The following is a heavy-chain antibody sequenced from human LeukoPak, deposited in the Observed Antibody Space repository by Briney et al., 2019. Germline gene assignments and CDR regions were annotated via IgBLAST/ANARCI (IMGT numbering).Heavy chain of an antibody. CDR2: IGASGADT. CDR1: GFTFTNYA. Sequence: PGGSLRLSCAASGFTFTNYAMTWVRQAPGKGLEWVSGIGASGADTYYSDSVKGRFTVSRDNSQNTLLLHMSSLRAEATAVYFCARRPRDTSGYYLGAFPDWGQGTTVTVSS. J-gene: IGHJ3*01. CDR3: ARRPRDTSGYYLGAFPD. D-gene: IGHD3-22*01. V-gene: IGHV3-23*01.